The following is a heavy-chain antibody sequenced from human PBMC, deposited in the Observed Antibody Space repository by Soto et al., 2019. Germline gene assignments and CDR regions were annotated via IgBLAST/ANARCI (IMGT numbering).Heavy chain of an antibody. CDR3: AKGGGRVDYDSSGYLPKRAALYYYYYGMDV. CDR1: GFTFSSYA. Sequence: GGSLRLSCAASGFTFSSYAMSWVRQAPGKGLEWVSAISGSGGSTYYADSVKGRFTISRDNSKNTLYLQMNSLRAEDTAVYYCAKGGGRVDYDSSGYLPKRAALYYYYYGMDVWGQGTTVTVSS. J-gene: IGHJ6*02. CDR2: ISGSGGST. D-gene: IGHD3-22*01. V-gene: IGHV3-23*01.